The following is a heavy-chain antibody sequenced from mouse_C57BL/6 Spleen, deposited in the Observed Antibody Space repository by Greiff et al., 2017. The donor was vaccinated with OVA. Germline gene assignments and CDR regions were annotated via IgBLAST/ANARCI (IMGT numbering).Heavy chain of an antibody. Sequence: DVKLVESEGGLVQPGSSMKLSCTASGFTFSDYYMAWVRQVPEKGLEWVANINYDGSSTYYLDSLKSRFIISRDNAKNILYLQMSSLKSEDTATYYCARVLYDYDAMDYWGQGTSVTVSS. CDR1: GFTFSDYY. V-gene: IGHV5-16*01. J-gene: IGHJ4*01. CDR3: ARVLYDYDAMDY. CDR2: INYDGSST. D-gene: IGHD2-3*01.